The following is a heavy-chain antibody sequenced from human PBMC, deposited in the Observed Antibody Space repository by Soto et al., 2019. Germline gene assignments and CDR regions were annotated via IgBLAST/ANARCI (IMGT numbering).Heavy chain of an antibody. CDR1: GISFDDNA. J-gene: IGHJ4*02. V-gene: IGHV5-10-1*01. D-gene: IGHD7-27*01. CDR2: ISRDGSSS. Sequence: PGESLEISCKVSGISFDDNAISWVRQMPGKGLEWMGRISRDGSSSSYSPSFQGHVSIYAXXXTXXXYXQXXXLTTSDTAMYYCARLGPGVWGQGTLVTVSS. CDR3: ARLGPGV.